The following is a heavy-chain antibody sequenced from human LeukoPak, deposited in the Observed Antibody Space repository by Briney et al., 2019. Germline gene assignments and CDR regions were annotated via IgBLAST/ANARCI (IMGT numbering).Heavy chain of an antibody. CDR2: INHSGST. CDR3: ARGKGLLWFREFTFDY. Sequence: SETLSLTCAVYGGSFSGYYWSWIRQPPGKGLEWIGEINHSGSTNYNPSLKSRVTLSVDTSKNQFSLKLSSVTAADTAVYYCARGKGLLWFREFTFDYWGQGTLVTVSS. V-gene: IGHV4-34*01. D-gene: IGHD3-10*01. CDR1: GGSFSGYY. J-gene: IGHJ4*02.